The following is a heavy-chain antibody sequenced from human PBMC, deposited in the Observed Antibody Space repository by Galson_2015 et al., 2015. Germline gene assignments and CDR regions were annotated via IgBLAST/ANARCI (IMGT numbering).Heavy chain of an antibody. CDR1: GGSISTYY. V-gene: IGHV4-59*01. Sequence: SETLSLTCTVSGGSISTYYWSWIRQPPGKGLEWIGYIYYSGSTNYNPSLKSQVTISLDTSKNQFSLNLSSVTAADTAVYYCARENYDSSASFDYWGQGALVTVSS. D-gene: IGHD3-22*01. CDR2: IYYSGST. CDR3: ARENYDSSASFDY. J-gene: IGHJ4*02.